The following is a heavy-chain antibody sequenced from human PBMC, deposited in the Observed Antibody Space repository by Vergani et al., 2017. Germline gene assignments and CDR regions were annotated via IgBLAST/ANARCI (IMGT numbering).Heavy chain of an antibody. CDR1: GYTFTGYY. D-gene: IGHD3-22*01. Sequence: QVQLVQSGAEVKKPGASVKVSCKASGYTFTGYYMHWVRQAPGQGLEWMGWINPNSGGTNYVQKFQGRVTMTRDTSISTAYMELSRLRSDDTAVYYCARCRYYYDSSGYYYSSGFDYWGQGTLVTVSS. CDR2: INPNSGGT. V-gene: IGHV1-2*02. CDR3: ARCRYYYDSSGYYYSSGFDY. J-gene: IGHJ4*02.